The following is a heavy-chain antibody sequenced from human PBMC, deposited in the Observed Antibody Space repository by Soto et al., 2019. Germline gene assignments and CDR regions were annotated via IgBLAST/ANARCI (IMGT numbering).Heavy chain of an antibody. Sequence: QVQLVQSGAEVKQPGASVKVSCKASGYTFTSYGISWVRQAPGQGLEWMGWISANTGNTNFAQKLQGRVTMTTDTYTSTAYMELRSLRSDDTAVYYCARDGRYSGSYGGYYFDYWGQGTLVTVSS. V-gene: IGHV1-18*01. CDR3: ARDGRYSGSYGGYYFDY. J-gene: IGHJ4*02. CDR2: ISANTGNT. CDR1: GYTFTSYG. D-gene: IGHD1-26*01.